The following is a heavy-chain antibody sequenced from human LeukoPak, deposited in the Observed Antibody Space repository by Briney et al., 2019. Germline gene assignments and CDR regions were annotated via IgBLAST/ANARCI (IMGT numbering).Heavy chain of an antibody. CDR2: IYTSGST. V-gene: IGHV4-61*02. CDR1: GGSISSGSYY. D-gene: IGHD3-3*01. Sequence: EPSQTLSLTCTVSGGSISSGSYYWSWIRQPAGKGLEWIGRIYTSGSTNYNPSLKSRVTISVDTSKNQFSLKLSSVTAADTAVYYCARLGGFLEWLLNYFDYWGQGTLVTVSS. CDR3: ARLGGFLEWLLNYFDY. J-gene: IGHJ4*02.